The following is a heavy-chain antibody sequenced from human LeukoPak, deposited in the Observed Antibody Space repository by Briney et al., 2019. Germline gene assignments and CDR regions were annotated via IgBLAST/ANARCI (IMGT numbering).Heavy chain of an antibody. D-gene: IGHD3-10*01. CDR1: GFPFTLYN. J-gene: IGHJ6*03. V-gene: IGHV3-48*04. CDR3: ARSSSYNYGLYYYYYMDV. CDR2: ISSSTNTI. Sequence: GGSLRLSCEVSGFPFTLYNMNWVRQAPGKGLEWLSYISSSTNTIYYADSVKGRFTISRDNAINSLYLQMNSLRAADTAVYYCARSSSYNYGLYYYYYMDVWGKGTTVTVSS.